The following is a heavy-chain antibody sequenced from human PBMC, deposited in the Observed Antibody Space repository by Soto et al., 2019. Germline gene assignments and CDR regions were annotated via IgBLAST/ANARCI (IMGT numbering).Heavy chain of an antibody. V-gene: IGHV4-61*01. CDR1: GGSVSSGSYY. Sequence: QVQLQESGPGLVKPSETLSLTCTVSGGSVSSGSYYWSWIRQPPGKGLEWIGYIYYSGSTNYNPSLTSGVTISVDTSKNQLSLKLSSVTAADTAVYYCAIRAYSSYAYWGQGTLVTVSS. CDR2: IYYSGST. CDR3: AIRAYSSYAY. J-gene: IGHJ4*02. D-gene: IGHD6-6*01.